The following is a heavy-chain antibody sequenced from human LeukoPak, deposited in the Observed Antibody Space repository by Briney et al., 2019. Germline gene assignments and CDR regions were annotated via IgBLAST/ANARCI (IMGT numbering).Heavy chain of an antibody. CDR1: GYTFTTYY. V-gene: IGHV1-2*02. Sequence: ASVKVSCKASGYTFTTYYMHWVRQAPGQGLQWMGWINPSTGGTKYAENFQGRVTMTRDTFITTAYMELSRLTSDDTGVYYCARQYCGGDCYNPWGQGTLVIVAS. D-gene: IGHD2-21*02. J-gene: IGHJ5*02. CDR3: ARQYCGGDCYNP. CDR2: INPSTGGT.